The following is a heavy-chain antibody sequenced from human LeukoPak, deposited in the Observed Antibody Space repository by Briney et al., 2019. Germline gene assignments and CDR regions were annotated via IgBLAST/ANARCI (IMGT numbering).Heavy chain of an antibody. CDR3: ARGDYYDSGIWYYFDY. J-gene: IGHJ4*02. Sequence: SETLSLTCTVSGDSINSLDLWSWVRQPPGKGLEWIGEMYLSGTTHSNPSVKSRVTISIDKSKNQFFLNLSSVTAADTAVYYCARGDYYDSGIWYYFDYWGQGTLVTVSS. CDR2: MYLSGTT. CDR1: GDSINSLDL. D-gene: IGHD3-22*01. V-gene: IGHV4-4*02.